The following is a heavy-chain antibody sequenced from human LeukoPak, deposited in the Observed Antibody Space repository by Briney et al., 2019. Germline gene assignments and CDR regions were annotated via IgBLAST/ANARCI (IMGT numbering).Heavy chain of an antibody. CDR2: ISISSSYT. J-gene: IGHJ4*02. D-gene: IGHD3-22*01. Sequence: GGSLRLSCAASGFTFSDYYMSWIRQAPGKGLDWVSYISISSSYTNYADSVKGRFTISRENAKNSLYLQMNSLRAEDTAVYFCARGMYYYDSSGYYAGYWGQGTLVTVSS. V-gene: IGHV3-11*06. CDR1: GFTFSDYY. CDR3: ARGMYYYDSSGYYAGY.